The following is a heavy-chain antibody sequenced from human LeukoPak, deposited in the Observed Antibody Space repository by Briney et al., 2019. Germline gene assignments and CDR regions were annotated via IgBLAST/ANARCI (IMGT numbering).Heavy chain of an antibody. CDR1: GGSISSYY. D-gene: IGHD3-16*02. V-gene: IGHV4-59*12. CDR3: ARAVYDYVWGSYRPVYYFDY. J-gene: IGHJ4*02. Sequence: PSETLSLTCTVSGGSISSYYWSWIRQPPGKGLEWIGYIYYSGSTNYNPSLKSRVTISVDTSKNQFSLKLSSVTAADTAVYYCARAVYDYVWGSYRPVYYFDYWGQGTLVTVSS. CDR2: IYYSGST.